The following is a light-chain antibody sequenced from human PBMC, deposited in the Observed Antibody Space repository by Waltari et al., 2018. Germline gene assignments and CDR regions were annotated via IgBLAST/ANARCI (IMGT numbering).Light chain of an antibody. CDR2: EDS. CDR3: YSTDSSGNHGV. Sequence: SYELTQPPSVSVSPGQAARITCSGDALPKKSAYWYQQKSGQDPVLVIYEDSKRPSGIPERFSGSSSGTMATLTISGAQVGDEADYYCYSTDSSGNHGVFGTGTKVTVL. V-gene: IGLV3-10*01. J-gene: IGLJ1*01. CDR1: ALPKKS.